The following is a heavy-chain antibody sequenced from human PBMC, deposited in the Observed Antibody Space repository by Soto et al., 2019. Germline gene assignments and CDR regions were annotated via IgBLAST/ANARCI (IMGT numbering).Heavy chain of an antibody. CDR2: IYYSGST. CDR1: GGSISSISYY. V-gene: IGHV4-39*01. CDR3: ARSLGQWELLPYSFDY. J-gene: IGHJ4*02. Sequence: WETLSLTYTVSGGSISSISYYWGWIRQPPGKGLEWIGSIYYSGSTYHNPSLKSRVTISVDTSKNQFSLKLSSVTAADTAVYYCARSLGQWELLPYSFDYWGQGTLVPVS. D-gene: IGHD1-26*01.